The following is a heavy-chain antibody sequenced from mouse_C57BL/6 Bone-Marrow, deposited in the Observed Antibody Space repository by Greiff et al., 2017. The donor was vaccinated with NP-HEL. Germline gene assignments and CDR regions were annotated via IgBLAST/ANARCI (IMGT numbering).Heavy chain of an antibody. J-gene: IGHJ4*01. CDR3: ARSHYYGSSYVAMDY. Sequence: VQLQQSGPELVKPGASVKISCKASGYTFTDYYMNWVKQSHGKSLEWIGDINPNNGGTSYNQKFKGKATLTVDKSSSTAYMELRSLTSEDSAVYYCARSHYYGSSYVAMDYWGQGTSVTVSS. CDR2: INPNNGGT. CDR1: GYTFTDYY. D-gene: IGHD1-1*01. V-gene: IGHV1-26*01.